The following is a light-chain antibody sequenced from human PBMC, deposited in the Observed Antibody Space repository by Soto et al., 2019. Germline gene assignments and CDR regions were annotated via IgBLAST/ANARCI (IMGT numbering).Light chain of an antibody. J-gene: IGLJ1*01. CDR3: LLSYSGARLYV. CDR1: TGTVTSGHY. V-gene: IGLV7-46*01. Sequence: QTVVTQEHSLTVSPGGTVTLICGSSTGTVTSGHYPYWFQQKPGQAPRALIYDTSNKHSWTPARFSGSLLGGKAALTLSGAQPEDEAEYYCLLSYSGARLYVFGTGTKVTVL. CDR2: DTS.